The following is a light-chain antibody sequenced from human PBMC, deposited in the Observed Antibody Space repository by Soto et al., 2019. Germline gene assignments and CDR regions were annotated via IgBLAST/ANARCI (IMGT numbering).Light chain of an antibody. V-gene: IGKV3-20*01. CDR2: GVS. CDR1: QSVSRSY. J-gene: IGKJ1*01. CDR3: QQYASSPWT. Sequence: ESVLTQSPGTLSLSPGERATLSCRASQSVSRSYLAWYQQKLGQAPRLLIYGVSSRATGIPDRFSGSGSGTDFTLTISRLEPEDFAVYYCQQYASSPWTFAQGTKVDIK.